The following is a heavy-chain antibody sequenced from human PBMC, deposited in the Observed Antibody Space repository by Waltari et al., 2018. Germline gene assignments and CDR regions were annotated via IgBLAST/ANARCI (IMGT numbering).Heavy chain of an antibody. CDR3: AAATVTTEVITPELDF. Sequence: QVHLVQSGTDVKKPGSSVRVSCKAYGGPFTGYTFLWVRQVPGRGAVGIGRIVPVIDIATYAQKFQARPTITADKSTSTAYMEVSGLTSEDSATYYCAAATVTTEVITPELDFWGQGTLVTVSS. D-gene: IGHD1-20*01. J-gene: IGHJ4*02. CDR2: IVPVIDIA. CDR1: GGPFTGYT. V-gene: IGHV1-69*02.